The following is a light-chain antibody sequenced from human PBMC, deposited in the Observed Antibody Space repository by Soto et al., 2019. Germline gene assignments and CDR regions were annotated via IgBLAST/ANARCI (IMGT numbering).Light chain of an antibody. J-gene: IGLJ1*01. CDR1: ISDLAIYNY. CDR2: QVT. V-gene: IGLV2-14*01. Sequence: QSVLTQPSSVSGSPGQSITISCTGTISDLAIYNYVSWYQQQPGKAPKLMIYQVTNRPSGVSNRFSGSRSGNTASLTISGLQAEDEADYYCSSYTDSRNYVFGTRTKV. CDR3: SSYTDSRNYV.